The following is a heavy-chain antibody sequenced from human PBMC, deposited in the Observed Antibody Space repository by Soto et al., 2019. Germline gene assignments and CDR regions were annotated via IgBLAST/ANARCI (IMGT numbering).Heavy chain of an antibody. CDR2: IYYSGST. J-gene: IGHJ6*03. Sequence: PSETLSLTCTVSGGSISSYYWGWIRQPPGKGLEWIGYIYYSGSTNYNPSLKSRVAISVDTSKNQFSLKLSSVTAADTAVYYCARDRNSGWFGNEHFYYMDVWGKGTTVTVSS. D-gene: IGHD3-10*01. V-gene: IGHV4-59*01. CDR3: ARDRNSGWFGNEHFYYMDV. CDR1: GGSISSYY.